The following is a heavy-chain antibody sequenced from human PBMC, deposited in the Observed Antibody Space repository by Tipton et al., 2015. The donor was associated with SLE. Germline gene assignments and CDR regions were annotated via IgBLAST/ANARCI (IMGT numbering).Heavy chain of an antibody. CDR1: QGSVSSDIYS. D-gene: IGHD4/OR15-4a*01. J-gene: IGHJ6*03. CDR2: LSYSGGT. V-gene: IGHV4-39*07. Sequence: TLSLTCTVSQGSVSSDIYSWGWIRQPPGKGLEWIGSLSYSGGTSDNPSLKSRVTISRDTSKNQFSLKLSSVTAADTAVYYCARAGVLPYYYYYMDVWGKGTTVTVSS. CDR3: ARAGVLPYYYYYMDV.